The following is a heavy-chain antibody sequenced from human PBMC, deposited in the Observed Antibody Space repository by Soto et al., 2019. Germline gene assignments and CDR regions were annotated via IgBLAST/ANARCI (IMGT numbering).Heavy chain of an antibody. D-gene: IGHD4-17*01. V-gene: IGHV1-18*01. CDR1: GYTFTSYG. CDR3: ARASEPPTVTAYYYYYMDV. J-gene: IGHJ6*03. CDR2: ISAYNGNT. Sequence: ASVKVSCKASGYTFTSYGISWVRQAPGQGLEWMGWISAYNGNTNYAQKLQGRVTMTTDTSTSTAYMELRSLRSDDTAVYYCARASEPPTVTAYYYYYMDVWGKGTTVTVSS.